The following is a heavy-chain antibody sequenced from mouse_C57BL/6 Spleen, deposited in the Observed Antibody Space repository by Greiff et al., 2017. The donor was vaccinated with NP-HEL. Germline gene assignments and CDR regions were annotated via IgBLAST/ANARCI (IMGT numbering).Heavy chain of an antibody. CDR3: ARHEEPMVTTRGAMDY. J-gene: IGHJ4*01. V-gene: IGHV1-62-2*01. CDR1: GYTFTEYT. D-gene: IGHD2-2*01. CDR2: FYPGSGSI. Sequence: QVQLQQSGAELVKPGASVKLSCKASGYTFTEYTIHWVKQRSGQGLEWIGWFYPGSGSIKYNEKFKDKATLTADKSSSTVYMELSRLTSEDSAVYFWARHEEPMVTTRGAMDYWGQGTSVTVSS.